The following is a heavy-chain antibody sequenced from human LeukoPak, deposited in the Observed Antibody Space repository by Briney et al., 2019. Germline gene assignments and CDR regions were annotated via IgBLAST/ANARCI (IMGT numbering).Heavy chain of an antibody. Sequence: PGGSLRLSCAASGMNFRSYGMDWVRQAPGKGLEWVAFVRYDSSIKYYADSVKGRFTISRDNAKTTLYLQLNRLRAEDTGVYYCAKVGEWPWDYWGQGTLVTVSS. CDR3: AKVGEWPWDY. V-gene: IGHV3-30*02. CDR2: VRYDSSIK. D-gene: IGHD3-10*01. J-gene: IGHJ4*02. CDR1: GMNFRSYG.